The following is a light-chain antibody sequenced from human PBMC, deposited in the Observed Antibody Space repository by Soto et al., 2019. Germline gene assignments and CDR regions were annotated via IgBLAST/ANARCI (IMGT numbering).Light chain of an antibody. V-gene: IGLV2-23*02. Sequence: QSALTRPASVSGSPGQSITISCTGTSSDVGSYNVVSWYQQPPGKAPKLMIYEVNKRPSGVSNRFSGSKSGNTASLTISGLQAEDEADYYCCSYAGSSTYVFGTGTKVTVL. CDR3: CSYAGSSTYV. J-gene: IGLJ1*01. CDR1: SSDVGSYNV. CDR2: EVN.